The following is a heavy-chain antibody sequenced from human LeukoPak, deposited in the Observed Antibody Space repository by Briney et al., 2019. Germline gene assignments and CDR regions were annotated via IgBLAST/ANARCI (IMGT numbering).Heavy chain of an antibody. CDR1: GLTFSSSA. CDR2: IGSDDTT. D-gene: IGHD2-21*02. V-gene: IGHV3-23*01. Sequence: GGSLRLSCAASGLTFSSSAMSWVRQAPGKELKWVSAIGSDDTTYYADSVKGRFTISRDNSKNTLYLQMNSLRAEDTAVYYCAKESLRSPNYFDYWGQGTLVTVSS. J-gene: IGHJ4*02. CDR3: AKESLRSPNYFDY.